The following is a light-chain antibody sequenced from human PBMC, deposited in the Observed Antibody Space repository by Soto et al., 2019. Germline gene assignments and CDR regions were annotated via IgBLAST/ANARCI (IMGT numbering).Light chain of an antibody. CDR3: SSYTTAYTQV. Sequence: QSVLSQPASVSGSPGQSITISCTGTSNDVGYYNYVSWYQQHPGKAPKLMISEVTTRPSGVSDRFSGSKSGNTASLTISRLQAEDEAHYYCSSYTTAYTQVFGGGTKVTVL. CDR2: EVT. V-gene: IGLV2-14*01. J-gene: IGLJ3*02. CDR1: SNDVGYYNY.